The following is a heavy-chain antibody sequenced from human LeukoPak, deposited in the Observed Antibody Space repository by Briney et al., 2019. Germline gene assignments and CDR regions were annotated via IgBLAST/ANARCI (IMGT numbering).Heavy chain of an antibody. CDR3: ARVGVDDSGNIIKYFFDY. J-gene: IGHJ4*02. Sequence: SETLSLTCTVSGGSISSYYWSWIRQPPGKGLEWIGYIYYSGSTNYKPSLKSRVTISVDTSKNQFFLKLSSVTAADTAVYYCARVGVDDSGNIIKYFFDYWGQGTLVTVSS. V-gene: IGHV4-59*01. D-gene: IGHD4-23*01. CDR1: GGSISSYY. CDR2: IYYSGST.